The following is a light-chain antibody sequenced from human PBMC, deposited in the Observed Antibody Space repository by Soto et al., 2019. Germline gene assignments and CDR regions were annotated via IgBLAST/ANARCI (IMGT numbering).Light chain of an antibody. Sequence: QSALTQPASVSGSPGQSITIFCTGTSSDVGGYNYVSWYQQHPGKAPKLMIYDVSNRPSGVSNRFSGSKSGNTASLTISGLQAEDEADYHCSSYASSSTLVFGGGTKLTVL. V-gene: IGLV2-14*01. J-gene: IGLJ2*01. CDR1: SSDVGGYNY. CDR2: DVS. CDR3: SSYASSSTLV.